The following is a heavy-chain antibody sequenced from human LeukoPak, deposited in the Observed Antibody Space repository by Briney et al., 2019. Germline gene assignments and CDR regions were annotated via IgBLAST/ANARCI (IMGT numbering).Heavy chain of an antibody. CDR2: INSDGSST. J-gene: IGHJ5*02. D-gene: IGHD1-26*01. CDR3: ARDRGRP. V-gene: IGHV3-74*01. CDR1: GFAFSSYW. Sequence: GALRLSFAAAGFAFSSYWMHWVRRAPGKGGVGVSRINSDGSSTSYADSVKGRFTISRDNAKNTLYLQMNSLRAEDTAVYYCARDRGRPWGQGTLVTVSS.